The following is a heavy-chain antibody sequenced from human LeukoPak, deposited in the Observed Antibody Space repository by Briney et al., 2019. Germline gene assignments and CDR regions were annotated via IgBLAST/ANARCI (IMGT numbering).Heavy chain of an antibody. D-gene: IGHD3-16*01. V-gene: IGHV3-7*01. Sequence: GGSLRLSCEASGFTLSTYWMNWVRQVPGEGLDWVANINPDGSGKRYVDSVKGRFTIARDNADNSLSLQMNSLRGEDTAVYHCARWGAGGNSWGQGTPVTVPS. J-gene: IGHJ4*02. CDR3: ARWGAGGNS. CDR2: INPDGSGK. CDR1: GFTLSTYW.